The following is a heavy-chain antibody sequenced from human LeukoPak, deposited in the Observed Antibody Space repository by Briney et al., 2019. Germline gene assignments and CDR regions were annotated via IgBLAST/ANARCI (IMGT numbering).Heavy chain of an antibody. CDR2: INSDGSTT. D-gene: IGHD3-3*01. CDR1: GFTFSNYW. Sequence: GGSLRLSCAASGFTFSNYWMHWVRQAPGKGLVWVSRINSDGSTTTYADSVKGRFTISRDNAKNSLYLQMNSLRAEDTAVYYCARDPGRRRGITIFGVVIPSYFDYWGQGTLVTVSS. CDR3: ARDPGRRRGITIFGVVIPSYFDY. J-gene: IGHJ4*02. V-gene: IGHV3-74*01.